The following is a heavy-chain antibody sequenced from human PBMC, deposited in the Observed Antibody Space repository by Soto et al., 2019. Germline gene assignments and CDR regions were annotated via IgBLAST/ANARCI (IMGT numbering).Heavy chain of an antibody. J-gene: IGHJ4*02. Sequence: PGGSLRLSCAASGFTFSSYVMSWVRQAPGKGLEWVSTISAGGSSTYYADSVKGRFTISRDNSKNTLYLQMNSLRPEDTAVYYSAKEAALGLYYFDYWGQGTLVTVSS. CDR3: AKEAALGLYYFDY. CDR2: ISAGGSST. CDR1: GFTFSSYV. V-gene: IGHV3-23*01. D-gene: IGHD3-10*01.